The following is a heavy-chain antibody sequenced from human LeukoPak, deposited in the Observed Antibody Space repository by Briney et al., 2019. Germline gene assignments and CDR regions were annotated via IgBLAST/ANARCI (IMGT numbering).Heavy chain of an antibody. D-gene: IGHD1-26*01. Sequence: PGGSLRLSCAASGFPFNSYWMSWVRQAPGRGLEWVANIKEDGSEKFYVDSVKGRFTISRDNAKNSLFLQMTSLRAEDTALYYCAPEVWELQGASDFWGQGTMVTVSS. V-gene: IGHV3-7*01. CDR3: APEVWELQGASDF. CDR2: IKEDGSEK. J-gene: IGHJ3*01. CDR1: GFPFNSYW.